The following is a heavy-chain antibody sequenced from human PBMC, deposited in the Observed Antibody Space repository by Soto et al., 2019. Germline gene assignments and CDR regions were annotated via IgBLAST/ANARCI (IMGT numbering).Heavy chain of an antibody. D-gene: IGHD3-22*01. Sequence: QVPLVESGGGVVQPGRSLRLSCAASGFTFSSYGMHWVRQAPGKGLEWVAVISYDGSNKYYADSVKGRFTISRDNSKNTLYLQMNSLRAEDTAVYYCAKVRITMIPQRENGMDVWGQGTTVTVSS. CDR3: AKVRITMIPQRENGMDV. J-gene: IGHJ6*02. V-gene: IGHV3-30*18. CDR1: GFTFSSYG. CDR2: ISYDGSNK.